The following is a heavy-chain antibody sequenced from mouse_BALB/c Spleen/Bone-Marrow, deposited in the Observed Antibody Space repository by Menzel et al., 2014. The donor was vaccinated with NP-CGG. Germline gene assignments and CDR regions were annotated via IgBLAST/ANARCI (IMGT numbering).Heavy chain of an antibody. Sequence: QVQLQQSGAELVRPGASVKLSCKTSGYSFXTYWMNWVEQRPGQGLEWIGMIHPSDSETKLNQKFKDKATLTVDKSSNTAYMQLNSPTSEDSAVYYCTRGDGYGGFAYWGQGTLVTVSA. V-gene: IGHV1-61*01. CDR1: GYSFXTYW. CDR3: TRGDGYGGFAY. CDR2: IHPSDSET. D-gene: IGHD2-2*01. J-gene: IGHJ3*01.